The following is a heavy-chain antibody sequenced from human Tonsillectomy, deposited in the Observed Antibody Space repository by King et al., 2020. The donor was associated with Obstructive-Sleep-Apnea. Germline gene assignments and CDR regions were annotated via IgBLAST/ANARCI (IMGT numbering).Heavy chain of an antibody. Sequence: VQLVESGGGLVKPGGSLRISCAASGFTFSDVWMTWVRQAPGKGLEWLGLIKNKSEGGTTVYATPVQGRFSISRDDSKNTLLLQMHSLKTEDTGVDYCTTAGDTGYNVYYGSDVWGRGTTVTVSS. J-gene: IGHJ6*02. CDR2: IKNKSEGGTT. CDR3: TTAGDTGYNVYYGSDV. D-gene: IGHD5-24*01. CDR1: GFTFSDVW. V-gene: IGHV3-15*01.